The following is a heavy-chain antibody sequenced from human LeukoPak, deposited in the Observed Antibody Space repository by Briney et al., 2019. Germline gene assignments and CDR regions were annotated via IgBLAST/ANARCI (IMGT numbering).Heavy chain of an antibody. CDR2: IYHSGST. V-gene: IGHV4-30-2*01. Sequence: SQTLSLTCAVSGGSISSGGYSWSWIRQPPGKGLEWIGYIYHSGSTNYDPSLKSRVTISVDKSKDQFSLKLNSVTAADTAVYYCARGSAYGSGTFGIWGQGTVVTVSS. J-gene: IGHJ3*02. CDR1: GGSISSGGYS. D-gene: IGHD3-10*01. CDR3: ARGSAYGSGTFGI.